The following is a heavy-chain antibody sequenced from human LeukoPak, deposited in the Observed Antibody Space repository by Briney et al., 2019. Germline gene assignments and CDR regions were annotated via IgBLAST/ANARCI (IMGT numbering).Heavy chain of an antibody. J-gene: IGHJ4*02. D-gene: IGHD5-18*01. CDR1: GGTFSSYA. CDR2: IIPIFGTA. CDR3: ARERYGYSYGPIDY. Sequence: SVKVSCKASGGTFSSYAISWVRQAPGQGLEWMGGIIPIFGTANYAQKFQGRVTITADESTSTAYMELSSLRSEDTAVYYCARERYGYSYGPIDYWGQGTLVTVSS. V-gene: IGHV1-69*01.